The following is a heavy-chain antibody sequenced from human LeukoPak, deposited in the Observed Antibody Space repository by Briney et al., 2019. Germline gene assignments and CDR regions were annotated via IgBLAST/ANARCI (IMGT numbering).Heavy chain of an antibody. D-gene: IGHD2-2*01. CDR1: GFTFSSYA. CDR2: ISYDGSNK. V-gene: IGHV3-30-3*01. Sequence: QPGGSLRLSCAASGFTFSSYAMHWVRQAPGKGLEWVAVISYDGSNKYYADSVKGRFTISRDNSRNTLYLQMNSLRAEDTAVYYCARDSSTSCYLDYWGQGTLVTVSS. J-gene: IGHJ4*02. CDR3: ARDSSTSCYLDY.